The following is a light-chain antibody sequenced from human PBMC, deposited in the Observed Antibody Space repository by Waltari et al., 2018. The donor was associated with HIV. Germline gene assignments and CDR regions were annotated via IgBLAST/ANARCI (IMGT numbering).Light chain of an antibody. CDR2: EKN. Sequence: QSVLTQPPSVSAAPGQKVTISCSGSSSNIGNNFVSWYQQLPGTAPKLLIYEKNKRPPGIPDRFSGSKSATSATLDITGLQTGDEADYHCGAWDSSLTVGMFGGGTKLTVL. V-gene: IGLV1-51*02. CDR3: GAWDSSLTVGM. J-gene: IGLJ3*02. CDR1: SSNIGNNF.